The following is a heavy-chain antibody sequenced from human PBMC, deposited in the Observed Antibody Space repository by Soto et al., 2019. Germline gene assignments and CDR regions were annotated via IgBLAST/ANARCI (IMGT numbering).Heavy chain of an antibody. Sequence: ALVNGYWKASGYTNSIDFSHCRRKNTEQGLEWMGRINPSGGSTSYAQKCQGRVTMTRDTSTSTVYMELSSLRSEDTAVYYCARFSRGYYNYYYYGMDVWGQGSTVTVSS. J-gene: IGHJ6*02. CDR1: GYTNSIDF. D-gene: IGHD3-3*01. CDR3: ARFSRGYYNYYYYGMDV. V-gene: IGHV1-46*01. CDR2: INPSGGST.